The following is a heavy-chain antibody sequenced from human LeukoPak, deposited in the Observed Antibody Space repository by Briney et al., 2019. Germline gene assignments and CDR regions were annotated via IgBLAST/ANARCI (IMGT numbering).Heavy chain of an antibody. J-gene: IGHJ6*03. Sequence: SETLSLTCTVSGGSISSSNYYWGWIRQPPGKGLEWIGSIYYRGSTYYNPSLMSRVTIFVDTSKNQFSLKLSSVTAADTTVYYCARHGYCSGGSCYSWGYYYYMDVWGKGTTVTISS. CDR3: ARHGYCSGGSCYSWGYYYYMDV. CDR2: IYYRGST. V-gene: IGHV4-39*01. D-gene: IGHD2-15*01. CDR1: GGSISSSNYY.